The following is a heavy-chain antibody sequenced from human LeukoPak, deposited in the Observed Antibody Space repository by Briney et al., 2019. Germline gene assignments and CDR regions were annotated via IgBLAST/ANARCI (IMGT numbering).Heavy chain of an antibody. Sequence: PGGSLRLSCAASGFTFSSFGMHWVRQAPGKGLGWLAYIRFDGSNKEYADSLEGRFTISRDNFKNALYLQIDSLRPEDTAVYYCAKKGGAAFYNWFDPWGQGALVTVSS. V-gene: IGHV3-30*02. CDR1: GFTFSSFG. CDR3: AKKGGAAFYNWFDP. D-gene: IGHD3-10*01. CDR2: IRFDGSNK. J-gene: IGHJ5*02.